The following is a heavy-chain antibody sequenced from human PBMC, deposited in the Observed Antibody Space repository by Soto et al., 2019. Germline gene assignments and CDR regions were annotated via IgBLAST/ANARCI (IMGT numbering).Heavy chain of an antibody. V-gene: IGHV4-39*02. D-gene: IGHD2-2*01. CDR2: IISTGRT. CDR3: ARLGGYCSGTSTSCYGFYGMDV. J-gene: IGHJ6*02. CDR1: GGSVNSENHY. Sequence: PSETLSLTCTVSGGSVNSENHYWVWIRQPPGKGLEWISSIISTGRTYYNPSLRSRVTISVDTSKNHFSLILSSVTAADTAVYYCARLGGYCSGTSTSCYGFYGMDVWGQGTTVTVSS.